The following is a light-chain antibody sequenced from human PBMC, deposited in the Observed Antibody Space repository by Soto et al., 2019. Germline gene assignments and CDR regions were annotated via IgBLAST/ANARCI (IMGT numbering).Light chain of an antibody. J-gene: IGKJ2*01. Sequence: DIVMTQSPDSLAVSLGERATINCKSSQSVLYSSNNKNYLAWYQQKPGQPPKLLIYWASTRESGVPDRFSGSGSGTDFTLTISSLQAEDLAVYYCQQYYSTLTFGQGTKLEIK. CDR3: QQYYSTLT. V-gene: IGKV4-1*01. CDR1: QSVLYSSNNKNY. CDR2: WAS.